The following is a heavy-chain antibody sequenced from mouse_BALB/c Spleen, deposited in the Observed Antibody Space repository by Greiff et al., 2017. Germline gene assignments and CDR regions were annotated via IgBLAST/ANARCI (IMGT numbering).Heavy chain of an antibody. D-gene: IGHD2-4*01. Sequence: EVQLQQSGAELVKPGASVKLSCTASGFNIKDTYMHWVKQRPEQGLEWIGRIDPANGNTKYDPKFQGKATITADTSSNTAYLQLSSLTSEDTAVYYCASLIYYDYEGFAYWPKGLWSLSLQ. V-gene: IGHV14-3*02. CDR3: ASLIYYDYEGFAY. J-gene: IGHJ3*01. CDR2: IDPANGNT. CDR1: GFNIKDTY.